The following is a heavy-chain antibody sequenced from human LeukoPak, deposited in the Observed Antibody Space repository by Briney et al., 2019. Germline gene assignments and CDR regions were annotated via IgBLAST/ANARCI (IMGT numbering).Heavy chain of an antibody. J-gene: IGHJ6*03. D-gene: IGHD1-26*01. CDR1: GFTFSSYA. CDR2: ISDSGGST. Sequence: TGGSLSLSCAASGFTFSSYAMSWIRQPPGKGLEWVSAISDSGGSTYYPASVKGGFTISRANSKNTLHLQMISLRAEDTAVYYCAKVGATRYYYYYYMDVWGKGTTVTVSS. CDR3: AKVGATRYYYYYYMDV. V-gene: IGHV3-23*01.